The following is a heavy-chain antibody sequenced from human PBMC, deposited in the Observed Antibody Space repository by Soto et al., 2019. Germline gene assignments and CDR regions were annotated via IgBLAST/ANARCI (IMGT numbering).Heavy chain of an antibody. Sequence: EVQLVESGGGLVKPGGSLRLSCVASGFTFSSYSMNWVRQAPGKGLEWVSSISSSSSYIYYADSVKGRFTISRDNAKNSLYLQMNSLRAEDTAVYYCARYSSGYYPPFDYWGQGTLVTVSS. V-gene: IGHV3-21*01. J-gene: IGHJ4*02. D-gene: IGHD6-19*01. CDR1: GFTFSSYS. CDR3: ARYSSGYYPPFDY. CDR2: ISSSSSYI.